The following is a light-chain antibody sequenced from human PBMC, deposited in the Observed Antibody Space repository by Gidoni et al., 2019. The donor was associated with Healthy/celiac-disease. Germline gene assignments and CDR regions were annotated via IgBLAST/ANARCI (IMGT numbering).Light chain of an antibody. J-gene: IGKJ1*01. CDR2: GAS. CDR1: QSVSSN. CDR3: QQYNNWPPWT. Sequence: DIVMTQSPATLSLSQGERATLSGRASQSVSSNLAWYQQKPGQAPRLLIYGASTRATGIPARFSGSGSGTEFTLTISSLQSEDFAVYYCQQYNNWPPWTFXQXTKVEIK. V-gene: IGKV3-15*01.